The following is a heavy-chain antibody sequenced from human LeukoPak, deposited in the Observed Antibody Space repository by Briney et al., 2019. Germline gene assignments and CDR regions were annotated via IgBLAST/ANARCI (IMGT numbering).Heavy chain of an antibody. CDR3: ARDRIEYTYGTGFDY. J-gene: IGHJ4*02. Sequence: GGSLRLSCAASGFTFSGYWMHWVRQAPGKGLVWVSRINSDGISTSYADSVKGRFTISRDNAKNTLYLQMNSLRAEDTAVYYCARDRIEYTYGTGFDYWGQGTLVTVSS. CDR2: INSDGIST. CDR1: GFTFSGYW. V-gene: IGHV3-74*01. D-gene: IGHD3-10*01.